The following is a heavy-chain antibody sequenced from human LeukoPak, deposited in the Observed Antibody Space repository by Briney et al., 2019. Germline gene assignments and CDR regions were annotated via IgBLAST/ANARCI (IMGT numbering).Heavy chain of an antibody. J-gene: IGHJ6*02. D-gene: IGHD1-26*01. CDR1: GFTFSNYG. CDR3: ARELGSYEGGYYGMDV. Sequence: GGSLRLSCAASGFTFSNYGMHWVRQAPGKGLEWVAVIWYDGSNKYYGDSVKGRFTISRDNSKNTLYLQMNSLRAEDTALYYCARELGSYEGGYYGMDVWGQGTTVTVSS. CDR2: IWYDGSNK. V-gene: IGHV3-33*01.